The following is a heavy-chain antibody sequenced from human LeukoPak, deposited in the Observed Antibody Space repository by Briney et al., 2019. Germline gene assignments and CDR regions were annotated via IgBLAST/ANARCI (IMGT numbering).Heavy chain of an antibody. CDR3: ARDAYTSASDS. D-gene: IGHD3-16*01. CDR1: GFTFSSYG. Sequence: GGSLRLSCAASGFTFSSYGMHWVRQAPGKGLEWVANLSPEGSDKFYVDSVKGRFTIFRDNAKSSVYLQMSSLRVEDTAVYYCARDAYTSASDSWGQGTLVSVSS. CDR2: LSPEGSDK. V-gene: IGHV3-7*01. J-gene: IGHJ5*01.